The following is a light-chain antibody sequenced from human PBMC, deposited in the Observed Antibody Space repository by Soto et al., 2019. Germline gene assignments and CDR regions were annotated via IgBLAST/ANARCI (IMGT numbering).Light chain of an antibody. CDR1: QSVSSSY. Sequence: EIVLTQSPGTLSLSPGERATLSCRASQSVSSSYLAWYQQKPGQAPRLLIYGASSRATGIPDGFSGSGSGTDFTLTISRLETADFAVYFCHQYDSSLWTFGKGTKVDI. V-gene: IGKV3-20*01. CDR2: GAS. J-gene: IGKJ1*01. CDR3: HQYDSSLWT.